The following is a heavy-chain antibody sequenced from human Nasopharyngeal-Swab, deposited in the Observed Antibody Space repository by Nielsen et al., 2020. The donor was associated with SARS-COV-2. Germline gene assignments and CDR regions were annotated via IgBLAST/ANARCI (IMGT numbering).Heavy chain of an antibody. CDR3: ARDRPVHCSGGSCYYYYGMDV. Sequence: MRESRGKGREGCSSLSSSSSYIYYADSVKGRFTISRDNAKNSLYLQMNSLRAEDTAVYYCARDRPVHCSGGSCYYYYGMDVWGQGTTVTVSS. CDR2: LSSSSSYI. V-gene: IGHV3-21*04. D-gene: IGHD2-15*01. J-gene: IGHJ6*02.